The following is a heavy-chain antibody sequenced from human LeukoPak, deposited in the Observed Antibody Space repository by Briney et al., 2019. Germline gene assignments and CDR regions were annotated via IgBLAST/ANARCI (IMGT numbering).Heavy chain of an antibody. J-gene: IGHJ4*02. Sequence: GRSLRLSCAASGFTFSSYAMHWVRQAPGKGLEWVAVISYDGSNKYYADSVKGRFTISRHNSKITLYLQMNSLRAEDTAVYYCARDRARTSKYCTNGVCSSALDYWGQGTLVTASS. CDR1: GFTFSSYA. CDR3: ARDRARTSKYCTNGVCSSALDY. CDR2: ISYDGSNK. V-gene: IGHV3-30*01. D-gene: IGHD2-8*01.